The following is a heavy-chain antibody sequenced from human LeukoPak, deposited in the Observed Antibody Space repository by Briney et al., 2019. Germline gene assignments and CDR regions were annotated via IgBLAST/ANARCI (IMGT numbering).Heavy chain of an antibody. Sequence: KASETLSLACTVSGGSICSSSYYWRWIRQPPGKGLEWIGSVYYSGSTYYNPSLKSRVTISVDTSKNQFSLKLSSVTAADTAVYYCARPLRGVTGKIDYWGQGTLVTVSS. CDR1: GGSICSSSYY. CDR2: VYYSGST. J-gene: IGHJ4*02. D-gene: IGHD2-21*02. CDR3: ARPLRGVTGKIDY. V-gene: IGHV4-39*01.